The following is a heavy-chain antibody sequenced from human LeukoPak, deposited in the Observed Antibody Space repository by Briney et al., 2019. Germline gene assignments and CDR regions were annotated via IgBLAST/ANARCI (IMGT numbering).Heavy chain of an antibody. D-gene: IGHD2-21*01. CDR3: ARSSPHCGGDCLDY. Sequence: PSETLSLTCTVSGGSISSFYWSWIRQPPGKGLEWIGYIYNSGSTNYNPSLKSRVIISVDTSKNQFSLKLSSVTAADTAVYYCARSSPHCGGDCLDYWGQGTLVTVSS. V-gene: IGHV4-59*08. CDR2: IYNSGST. CDR1: GGSISSFY. J-gene: IGHJ4*02.